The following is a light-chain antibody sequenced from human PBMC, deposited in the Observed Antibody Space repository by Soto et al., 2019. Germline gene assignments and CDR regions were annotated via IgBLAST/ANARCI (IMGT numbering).Light chain of an antibody. V-gene: IGLV2-14*01. Sequence: QSALTQPASVSGSPGQSITISCTGTSSDVGGYNYVSWYQQHPGKAPKLIIYDVSRRPSGVSNRFSGSKSGNTASLTISGLQAEDEADYYCSSHISSDAFEFGGGTKLTVL. CDR3: SSHISSDAFE. J-gene: IGLJ2*01. CDR1: SSDVGGYNY. CDR2: DVS.